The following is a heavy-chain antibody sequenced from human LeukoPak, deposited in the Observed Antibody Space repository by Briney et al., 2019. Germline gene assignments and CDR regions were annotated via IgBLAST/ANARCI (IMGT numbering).Heavy chain of an antibody. V-gene: IGHV1-46*01. CDR2: INPNGGST. J-gene: IGHJ6*02. D-gene: IGHD3-10*01. CDR1: GYTFTSYY. Sequence: ASVKVSCKASGYTFTSYYMHWVRQAPGQGPEWMGAINPNGGSTSYAQKFQGRVTMTRNTSISTAYMELSSLRSEDTAVYYCANSFGGLYGMDVWGQGTTVTVSS. CDR3: ANSFGGLYGMDV.